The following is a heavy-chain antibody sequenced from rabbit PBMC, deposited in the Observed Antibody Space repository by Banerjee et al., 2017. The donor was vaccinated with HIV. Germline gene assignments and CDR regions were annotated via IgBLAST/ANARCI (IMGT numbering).Heavy chain of an antibody. Sequence: ETGGGLVHPEGSLTLTCKASGLDFSSSSYMRWVRHAPGKGPEWIACIYNGDGSTYYASWVNGRFTISRSTSLNTGTLQMTSLTGADTATYFCARDLDGVIGWNLGWWGPGTLVTVS. V-gene: IGHV1S47*01. CDR3: ARDLDGVIGWNLGW. CDR2: IYNGDGST. D-gene: IGHD1-1*01. J-gene: IGHJ4*01. CDR1: GLDFSSSS.